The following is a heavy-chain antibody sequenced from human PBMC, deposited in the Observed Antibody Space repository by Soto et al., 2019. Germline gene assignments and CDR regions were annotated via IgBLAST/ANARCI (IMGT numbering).Heavy chain of an antibody. CDR3: ARQVVDGTVAGTGSFDS. D-gene: IGHD6-19*01. CDR1: GDSISSYY. J-gene: IGHJ4*02. Sequence: PSETLSLTCTVSGDSISSYYWSWIRQPPGKGLEWIGYIHYSGSTNYNPSLKSRVTISVDTSKNRFSLRLNSVTAADTAVYYCARQVVDGTVAGTGSFDSWGQGTLVTVS. CDR2: IHYSGST. V-gene: IGHV4-59*08.